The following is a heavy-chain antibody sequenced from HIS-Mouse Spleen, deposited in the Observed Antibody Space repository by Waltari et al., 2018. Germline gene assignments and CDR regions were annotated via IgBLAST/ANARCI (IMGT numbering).Heavy chain of an antibody. J-gene: IGHJ4*02. V-gene: IGHV4-39*07. CDR3: ARAYYYGSGSYYKGYFDY. Sequence: QLQLQESGPGLVTPSETLSLTCTVSGGSISSSSYYWAWTRQPPGKGLEWIGSIYYSGGTYYNPSLKSRVTISVDTSKNQFSLKLSSVTAADTAVYYCARAYYYGSGSYYKGYFDYWGQGTLVTVSS. CDR1: GGSISSSSYY. D-gene: IGHD3-10*01. CDR2: IYYSGGT.